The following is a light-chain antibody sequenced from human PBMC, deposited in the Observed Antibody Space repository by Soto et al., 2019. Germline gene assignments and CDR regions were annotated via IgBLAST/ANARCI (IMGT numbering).Light chain of an antibody. CDR3: QQATYFPIT. Sequence: DIQMTQSPSSVSASVGDRVTITCRASQSISNRLAWYQQRPGGAPKLLVYAASSLQSGVPSRFSGSGSGTGFTLTISSLQPEDFGTYYCQQATYFPITFGQGTRLEIK. V-gene: IGKV1-12*01. CDR1: QSISNR. J-gene: IGKJ5*01. CDR2: AAS.